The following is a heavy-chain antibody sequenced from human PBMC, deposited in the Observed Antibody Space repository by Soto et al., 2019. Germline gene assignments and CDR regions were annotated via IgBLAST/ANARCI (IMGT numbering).Heavy chain of an antibody. CDR3: ARAMGGYIDY. V-gene: IGHV4-59*01. Sequence: QVQLQESGPGLVKPSETLSLTCTVSGVSISSYYWSWIRQPPGKGLEWIGYIYYSGSTNYNPSLKSRVTISVDTSKNQFSLKLSSVTAADTAVYYCARAMGGYIDYWGQGTLVTVSS. D-gene: IGHD2-15*01. CDR2: IYYSGST. J-gene: IGHJ4*02. CDR1: GVSISSYY.